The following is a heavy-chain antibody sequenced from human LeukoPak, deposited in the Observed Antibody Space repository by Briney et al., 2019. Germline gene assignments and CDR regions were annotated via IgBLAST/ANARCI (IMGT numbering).Heavy chain of an antibody. CDR3: ARGTTTVTTVDY. J-gene: IGHJ4*02. D-gene: IGHD4-17*01. Sequence: SQTLSLTCAVSGGSISSGGYSWSWIRQPPGKGLEWIGYIYHSGSTYYNPSLKSRVTISVDRSKNQFSLKLSSVTAADTAVYYCARGTTTVTTVDYWGQGTLVTVSS. CDR2: IYHSGST. CDR1: GGSISSGGYS. V-gene: IGHV4-30-2*01.